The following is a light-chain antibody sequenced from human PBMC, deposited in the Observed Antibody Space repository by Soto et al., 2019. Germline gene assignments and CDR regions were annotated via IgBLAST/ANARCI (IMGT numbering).Light chain of an antibody. CDR2: KAS. V-gene: IGKV1-5*03. CDR3: QQYNKWPRT. J-gene: IGKJ1*01. CDR1: QTISSW. Sequence: DIPMTQSPSTLSGSVGDRVTITCRASQTISSWLAWYQQKPGKAPKLLIYKASTLKSGVPSRFSGSGSGTEFTLTISSLQPDDFATYYCQQYNKWPRTFGQGTKVDIK.